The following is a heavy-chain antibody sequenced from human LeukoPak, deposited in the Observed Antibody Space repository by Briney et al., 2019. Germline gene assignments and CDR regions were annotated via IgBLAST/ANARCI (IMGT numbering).Heavy chain of an antibody. J-gene: IGHJ3*02. CDR3: ARARTDTIFGPRHHVNGAFDI. CDR1: GGTFSSYA. CDR2: IIPIFGTA. Sequence: PVASVKVSCKASGGTFSSYAISWVRQAPGQGLEWMGGIIPIFGTANYAQKFQGRVTITADESTSTAYMELSSLRSEDTAVYYCARARTDTIFGPRHHVNGAFDIWGQGTMVTVSS. D-gene: IGHD3-3*01. V-gene: IGHV1-69*01.